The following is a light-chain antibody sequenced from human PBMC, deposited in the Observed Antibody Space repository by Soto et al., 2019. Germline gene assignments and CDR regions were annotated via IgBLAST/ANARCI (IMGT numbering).Light chain of an antibody. Sequence: AIQLTQSPSSLSTSVGERVTSACRASQGISTYLAWYQQKPGKDPKLLIYHASTLESGVQSRFSGSGSGTEFTLTISSLQPDDFATYYCQQYNSYSFGQATTVDIK. CDR3: QQYNSYS. CDR1: QGISTY. CDR2: HAS. J-gene: IGKJ1*01. V-gene: IGKV1-13*02.